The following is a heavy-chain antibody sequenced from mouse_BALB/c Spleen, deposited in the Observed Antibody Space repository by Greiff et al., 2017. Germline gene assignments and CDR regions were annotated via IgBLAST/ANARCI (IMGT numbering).Heavy chain of an antibody. D-gene: IGHD4-1*01. Sequence: VQLKQSGAELARPGASVKLSCKASGYSFTGYFMNWVMQSHGKSLEWIGRINPYNGDTFYNQKFKGKATLTVDKSSSTAHMELRSLASEDSAVYYCARGYLGAMDYWGQGTSVTVSS. CDR3: ARGYLGAMDY. V-gene: IGHV1-20*02. CDR2: INPYNGDT. J-gene: IGHJ4*01. CDR1: GYSFTGYF.